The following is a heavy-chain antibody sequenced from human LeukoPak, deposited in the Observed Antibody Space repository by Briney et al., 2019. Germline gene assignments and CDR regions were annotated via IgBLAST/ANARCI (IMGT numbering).Heavy chain of an antibody. V-gene: IGHV4-4*07. Sequence: PSETLFLTCTVSGGSISTYYWSWIRQPAGKGLECIGRIHSSGSTNYNPSLKSRVTMSVDTSKNQFSLQLSSVTAADTAMYYCARDTGDSNYYFDYWGQGTLVTVSS. J-gene: IGHJ4*02. CDR1: GGSISTYY. CDR3: ARDTGDSNYYFDY. D-gene: IGHD7-27*01. CDR2: IHSSGST.